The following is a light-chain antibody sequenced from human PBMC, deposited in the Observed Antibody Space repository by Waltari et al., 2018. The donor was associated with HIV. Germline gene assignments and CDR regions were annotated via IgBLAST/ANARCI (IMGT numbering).Light chain of an antibody. CDR2: WAS. CDR1: QSVLYSSNNKNY. J-gene: IGKJ2*03. CDR3: QQYYSTPHS. Sequence: DIVMTQSPDSLAAPLGERATINCKSSQSVLYSSNNKNYLAWYQQKPGQPPELLIYWASTRESGVPDRFSGRGSWTDFTLTISSLQAEDVAVFYCQQYYSTPHSFGQGTKLEIK. V-gene: IGKV4-1*01.